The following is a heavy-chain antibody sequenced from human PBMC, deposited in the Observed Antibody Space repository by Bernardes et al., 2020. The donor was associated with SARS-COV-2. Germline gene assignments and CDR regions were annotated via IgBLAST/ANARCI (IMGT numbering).Heavy chain of an antibody. CDR2: ISYDGSNK. V-gene: IGHV3-30-3*01. CDR1: GFTFSSYA. J-gene: IGHJ4*02. CDR3: ARESGSGSSY. Sequence: SLRLSCAASGFTFSSYAMHWVRQAPGKGLEWVAVISYDGSNKYYADSVKGRFTISRDNSKNTLYLQMNSLRAEDTAVYYCARESGSGSSYWGQGTLVTVSS. D-gene: IGHD1-26*01.